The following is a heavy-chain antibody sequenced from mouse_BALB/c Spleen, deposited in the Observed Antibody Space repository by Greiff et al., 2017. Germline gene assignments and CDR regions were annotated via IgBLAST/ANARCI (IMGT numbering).Heavy chain of an antibody. CDR1: GFTFSSYA. CDR2: ISSGGST. Sequence: EVQGVESGGGLVKPGGSLKLSCAASGFTFSSYAMSWVRQTPEKRLEWVASISSGGSTYYPDSVKGRFTISRDNARNILYLQMSSLRSEDTAMYYCARDYYGSSYVRFAYWGQGTLVTVSA. CDR3: ARDYYGSSYVRFAY. V-gene: IGHV5-6-5*01. D-gene: IGHD1-1*01. J-gene: IGHJ3*01.